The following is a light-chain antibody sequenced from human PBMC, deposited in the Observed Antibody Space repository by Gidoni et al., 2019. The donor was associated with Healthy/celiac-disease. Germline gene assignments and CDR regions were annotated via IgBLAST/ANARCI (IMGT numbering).Light chain of an antibody. J-gene: IGLJ1*01. Sequence: SYVLTQPPPVSVAPGKTARITCGGNNIGSKSVHWYQQKPGQAPVLVIYYASDRPSGIPERFSGSNSGNTATLTISRVEAGDEADYYCQVWDSSSDHRVFGTGTKVTVL. CDR3: QVWDSSSDHRV. V-gene: IGLV3-21*04. CDR1: NIGSKS. CDR2: YAS.